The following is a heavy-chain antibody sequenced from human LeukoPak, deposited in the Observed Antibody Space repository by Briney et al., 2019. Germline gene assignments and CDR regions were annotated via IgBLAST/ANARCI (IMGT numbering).Heavy chain of an antibody. Sequence: PGGSLRLSCAASGFTFSSYSMNWVRQAPGKGLEWVSSISSSSSYIYYADSVKGRFTISRDNAKNSLYLQMNSLRAEDTAVYSCARDPYSGSSLDIWGQGTMVTVSS. V-gene: IGHV3-21*01. CDR1: GFTFSSYS. D-gene: IGHD1-26*01. CDR2: ISSSSSYI. CDR3: ARDPYSGSSLDI. J-gene: IGHJ3*02.